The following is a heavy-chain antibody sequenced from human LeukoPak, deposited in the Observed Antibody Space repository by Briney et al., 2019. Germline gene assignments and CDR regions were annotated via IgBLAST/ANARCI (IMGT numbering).Heavy chain of an antibody. D-gene: IGHD2-2*01. V-gene: IGHV4-59*01. CDR1: GGSISSYY. J-gene: IGHJ3*02. CDR3: ARGPPDCSSTSCYAFDAFDI. CDR2: IYYSGST. Sequence: SETLPLTCTVSGGSISSYYWSWIRQPPGKGLEWIGYIYYSGSTNYNPSLKSRVTISVDTSKNQFSLKLSSVTAADTAVYYCARGPPDCSSTSCYAFDAFDIWGQGTMVTVSS.